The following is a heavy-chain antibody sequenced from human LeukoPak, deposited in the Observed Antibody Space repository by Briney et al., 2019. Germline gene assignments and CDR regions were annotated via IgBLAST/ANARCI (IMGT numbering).Heavy chain of an antibody. Sequence: GASVKVSCKTSGYTFTGYYMHWVRQAPGQGLEWLGWINPNSGGTKYAQKFQGRVTMTRDTSISTVYMELRTLRSDDTAVYYCARDADDFWSGPNWFDPWGQGTLVTVSS. D-gene: IGHD3-3*01. V-gene: IGHV1-2*02. CDR2: INPNSGGT. CDR1: GYTFTGYY. CDR3: ARDADDFWSGPNWFDP. J-gene: IGHJ5*02.